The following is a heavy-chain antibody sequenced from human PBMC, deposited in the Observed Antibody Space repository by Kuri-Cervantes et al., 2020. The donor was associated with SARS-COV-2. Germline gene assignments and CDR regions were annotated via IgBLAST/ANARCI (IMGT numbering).Heavy chain of an antibody. D-gene: IGHD3-10*01. J-gene: IGHJ5*02. V-gene: IGHV3-23*01. CDR2: ISGSGGST. CDR1: GFTFSSYA. CDR3: AKDLRLLWFGELLGFDP. Sequence: GGSLRLSCAAPGFTFSSYAMSWVRQAPGKGLEWVSAISGSGGSTYYADSVKGRFTISRDNSKNTLYLQMNSLRAEDTAVYYCAKDLRLLWFGELLGFDPWGQGTLVTVSS.